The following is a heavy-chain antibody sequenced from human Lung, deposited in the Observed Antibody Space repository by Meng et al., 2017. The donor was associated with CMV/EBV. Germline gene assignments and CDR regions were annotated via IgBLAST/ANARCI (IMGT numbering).Heavy chain of an antibody. V-gene: IGHV4-4*02. CDR3: AGAEEVRFDY. CDR2: IYLSGAT. CDR1: GGSSSNAIR. Sequence: GLVQGGGAGVVPGSGAMSPSWAFSGGSSSNAIRWSWVGHPPGKGLEWSGKIYLSGATNYNPSLRSRVSISVNKTKTQYSLMLSLGTAADTAVYYGAGAEEVRFDYWGQGTLVTVSS. J-gene: IGHJ4*02.